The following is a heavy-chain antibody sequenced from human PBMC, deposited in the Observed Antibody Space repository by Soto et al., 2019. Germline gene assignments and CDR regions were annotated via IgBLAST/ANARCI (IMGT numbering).Heavy chain of an antibody. V-gene: IGHV3-74*03. CDR3: ARDRGYGTPFDY. J-gene: IGHJ4*02. CDR1: GFTFSSYW. Sequence: LRLSCAASGFTFSSYWIHWVRQAPGKGPVWVSRINNDGSSAEYADSVKGRFTISRGNAKNTLYLQMNSLRAEDTAVYYCARDRGYGTPFDYWGQGTLVTVSS. D-gene: IGHD5-12*01. CDR2: INNDGSSA.